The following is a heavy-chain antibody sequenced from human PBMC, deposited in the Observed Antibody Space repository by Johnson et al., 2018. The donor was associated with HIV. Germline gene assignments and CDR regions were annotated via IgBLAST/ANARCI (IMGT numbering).Heavy chain of an antibody. Sequence: QVQLVESGGGVVQPGRSLRLSCAASGFTFSSYAMHWVRQAPGKGLEWVAVISYDGSNNYYADPVKGRFTISRDNSKNTLYLQMNSLRAEDTALYYCARGSGDDAFDIWGQGTMVTVSS. CDR2: ISYDGSNN. D-gene: IGHD3-3*01. CDR1: GFTFSSYA. CDR3: ARGSGDDAFDI. V-gene: IGHV3-30-3*01. J-gene: IGHJ3*02.